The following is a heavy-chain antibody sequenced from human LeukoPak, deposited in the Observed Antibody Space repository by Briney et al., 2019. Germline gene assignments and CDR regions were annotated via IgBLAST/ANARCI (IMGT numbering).Heavy chain of an antibody. CDR2: ISAYNGNT. CDR1: GYTFTSYG. CDR3: ARHTYDEDYGDYVTYAFDI. V-gene: IGHV1-18*01. D-gene: IGHD4-17*01. J-gene: IGHJ3*02. Sequence: ASVKVSCKASGYTFTSYGISWVRQAPGQGLEWMGWISAYNGNTNYAQKLQGRVTMTTDTSTSTAYMELRSLRSDDTAVYYCARHTYDEDYGDYVTYAFDIWGQGTMVTVSS.